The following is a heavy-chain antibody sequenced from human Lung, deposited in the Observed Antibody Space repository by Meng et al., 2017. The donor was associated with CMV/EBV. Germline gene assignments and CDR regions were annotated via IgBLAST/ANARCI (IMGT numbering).Heavy chain of an antibody. V-gene: IGHV1-2*02. J-gene: IGHJ5*02. Sequence: ASVXVSXXASGYTFTGYYMHWVRQAPGQGLEWMGWINPNSGGTNHAQKVQGRVTMTRDTSISTAYMELSRLRSDDTAVYYCARDGCSGTSCPRGDNWFDPWGQGTXVTVSS. D-gene: IGHD2-2*01. CDR1: GYTFTGYY. CDR2: INPNSGGT. CDR3: ARDGCSGTSCPRGDNWFDP.